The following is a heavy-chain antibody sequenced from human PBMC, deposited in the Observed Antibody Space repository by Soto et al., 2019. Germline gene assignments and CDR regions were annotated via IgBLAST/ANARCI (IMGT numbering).Heavy chain of an antibody. J-gene: IGHJ4*02. CDR1: GFTFSSYS. CDR2: ISSSSSYI. V-gene: IGHV3-21*01. Sequence: EVQLVESGGGLVQPGGSLRLSCAASGFTFSSYSMNWVRQAPGKGLEWVSSISSSSSYIYYADSVKGRFTISRDNAKNSLYLQMNSLRAEDTAVYYCARGFPDGGGNCDYWGQGTLVTVSS. CDR3: ARGFPDGGGNCDY. D-gene: IGHD2-15*01.